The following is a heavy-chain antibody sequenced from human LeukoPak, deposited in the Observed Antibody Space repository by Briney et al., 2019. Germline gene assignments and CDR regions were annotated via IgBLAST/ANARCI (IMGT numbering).Heavy chain of an antibody. J-gene: IGHJ4*02. CDR2: ISSSSSTI. V-gene: IGHV3-48*04. Sequence: GGSLRLSCAASGFTFSSYSMNWVRQAPGKGLEWVSYISSSSSTIYYADSVKGRFTISRDNAKNSLYLQMNSLRAEDTAVYYCARGPQSTMVRGVLDYWGQGTLVTVSS. CDR3: ARGPQSTMVRGVLDY. D-gene: IGHD3-10*01. CDR1: GFTFSSYS.